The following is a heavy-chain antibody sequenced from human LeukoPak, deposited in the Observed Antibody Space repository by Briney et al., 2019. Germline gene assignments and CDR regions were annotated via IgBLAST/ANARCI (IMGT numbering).Heavy chain of an antibody. CDR1: GGSISSSSYY. CDR3: ARVGGYSYGYYYFDY. V-gene: IGHV4-39*07. Sequence: SETLSLTCTVSGGSISSSSYYWGWLRQPPGKGLEWLGSIYYSGSTYYNPSLKSRVTISVDTSKNQFSLKLSSVTAADTAVYYCARVGGYSYGYYYFDYWGQGTLVTVSS. CDR2: IYYSGST. D-gene: IGHD5-18*01. J-gene: IGHJ4*02.